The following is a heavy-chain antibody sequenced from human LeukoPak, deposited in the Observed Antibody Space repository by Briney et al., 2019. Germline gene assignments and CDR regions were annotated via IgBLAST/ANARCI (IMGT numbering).Heavy chain of an antibody. CDR2: IYYSGST. CDR3: ARGYCSGGSCYSTYYFYYIDV. D-gene: IGHD2-15*01. Sequence: KPSETLSLTCTVSGGSISSSSYYWGWIRQPPGKGLEWIGSIYYSGSTYYNPSLKSRVTISVDTSKNQFSLKLSSVTAADTAVYYCARGYCSGGSCYSTYYFYYIDVWGKGTTVTVSS. CDR1: GGSISSSSYY. V-gene: IGHV4-39*07. J-gene: IGHJ6*03.